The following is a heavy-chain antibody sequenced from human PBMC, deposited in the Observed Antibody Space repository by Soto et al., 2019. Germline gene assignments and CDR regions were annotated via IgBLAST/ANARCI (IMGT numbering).Heavy chain of an antibody. V-gene: IGHV1-18*01. CDR1: GYAFTTYG. D-gene: IGHD1-1*01. J-gene: IGHJ4*02. CDR2: ISAHNGNT. CDR3: ARGRYGDY. Sequence: QVHLVQSGAEVKKPGASVKVSCKGSGYAFTTYGITWVRQAPGQGLEWMGWISAHNGNTNYAQKLKGRVTVTRDKSTSTAYMELRRMNSDATAVYYCARGRYGDYWGQGALVTVSS.